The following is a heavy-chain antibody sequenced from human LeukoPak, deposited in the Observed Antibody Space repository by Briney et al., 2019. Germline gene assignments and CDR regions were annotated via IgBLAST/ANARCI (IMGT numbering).Heavy chain of an antibody. CDR2: ISYDGSNK. D-gene: IGHD1-26*01. Sequence: GGSLRLSCAASGFTSSSYGMHWVRQAPGKGLEWVAVISYDGSNKYYADSVKGRFTISRDNSKNTLYLQMNSLRAEDTAVYYCAKDQGSGATGFDYWGQGTLVTVSS. CDR3: AKDQGSGATGFDY. CDR1: GFTSSSYG. J-gene: IGHJ4*02. V-gene: IGHV3-30*18.